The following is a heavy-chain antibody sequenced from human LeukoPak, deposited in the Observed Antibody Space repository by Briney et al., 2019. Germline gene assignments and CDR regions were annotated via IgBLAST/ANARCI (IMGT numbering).Heavy chain of an antibody. Sequence: AGGSLRLSCPAAGFTFSSYGMHWVRQAPGKGLEWVAFIRYDGSNKYYADSVKGRFTISRDNSKNTLYLQMNSLRAEDTAVYYCAKGLGEQQVVDGWDFQHWGQGTLVTVSS. CDR3: AKGLGEQQVVDGWDFQH. CDR1: GFTFSSYG. J-gene: IGHJ1*01. V-gene: IGHV3-30*02. D-gene: IGHD6-13*01. CDR2: IRYDGSNK.